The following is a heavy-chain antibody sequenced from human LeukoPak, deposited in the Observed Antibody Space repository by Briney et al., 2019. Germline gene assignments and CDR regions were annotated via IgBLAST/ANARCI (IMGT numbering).Heavy chain of an antibody. V-gene: IGHV3-23*01. CDR1: GFTFSSYA. J-gene: IGHJ4*02. D-gene: IGHD1-1*01. Sequence: PGGSLRLSCAASGFTFSSYAMSWVRQAPGKGLEWVSAISGSGGSTYYADSVKGRFTISRDTSRQTLFLQMSSLRVEDTATYYCAKGQELDDGVFDSWGQGTLVTVSS. CDR3: AKGQELDDGVFDS. CDR2: ISGSGGST.